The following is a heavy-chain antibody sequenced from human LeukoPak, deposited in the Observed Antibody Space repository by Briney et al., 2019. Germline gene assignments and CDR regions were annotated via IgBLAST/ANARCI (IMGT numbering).Heavy chain of an antibody. J-gene: IGHJ4*02. CDR3: AKSGLNRFDY. CDR1: GFTVSSNS. V-gene: IGHV3-53*01. Sequence: GGSLRLSCTVSGFTVSSNSMSWVRQAPGKGLEWVSVIYSGGSTYYADSVKGRFTISRDNSKNTLYLQMNSLRAEDTAVYYCAKSGLNRFDYWGQGTLVTVSS. CDR2: IYSGGST. D-gene: IGHD2-15*01.